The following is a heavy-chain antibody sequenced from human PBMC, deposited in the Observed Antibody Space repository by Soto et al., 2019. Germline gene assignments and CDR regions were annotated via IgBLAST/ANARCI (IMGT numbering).Heavy chain of an antibody. V-gene: IGHV3-23*01. CDR1: GFTFSSFA. CDR3: AKDQLTAGGDYYYYYGMDG. D-gene: IGHD6-13*01. J-gene: IGHJ6*02. Sequence: EVVLLESGGGLVQPGGSLRLSGAASGFTFSSFAMSWVRQTPGKGLEWLSGISGGGGGSYYADSVRGRFTISRDNSKNTLYLQMNSLRVEDTALYYCAKDQLTAGGDYYYYYGMDGWGRGTAGTVSS. CDR2: ISGGGGGS.